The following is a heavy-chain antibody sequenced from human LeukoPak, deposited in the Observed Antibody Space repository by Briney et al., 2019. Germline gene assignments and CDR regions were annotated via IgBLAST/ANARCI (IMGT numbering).Heavy chain of an antibody. CDR3: ARDHGVAVAVTWGY. CDR2: ISAYNGNT. D-gene: IGHD6-19*01. Sequence: ASVKVSCKTSGFTFTSYGISWVRQAPGQGLEWMGWISAYNGNTDYAQNLQGRVTMTTDTSTSTAYMELRSLRSDDTAIYYCARDHGVAVAVTWGYWGQGTLVTVSS. CDR1: GFTFTSYG. V-gene: IGHV1-18*01. J-gene: IGHJ4*02.